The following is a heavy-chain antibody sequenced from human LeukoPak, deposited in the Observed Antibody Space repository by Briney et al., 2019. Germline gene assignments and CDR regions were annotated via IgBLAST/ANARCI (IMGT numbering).Heavy chain of an antibody. CDR1: GVIFGEYA. CDR3: VKRVVRRDLYFDY. CDR2: ISWNSGDI. V-gene: IGHV3-9*01. J-gene: IGHJ4*02. D-gene: IGHD3-10*01. Sequence: GGSLRLSCAASGVIFGEYAMHWVRQAPGKGLEWVSGISWNSGDIGYADSVKGRFTISRDNAKNSLYLQLNSLRPEDTAFYYCVKRVVRRDLYFDYWGQGNLVTVSS.